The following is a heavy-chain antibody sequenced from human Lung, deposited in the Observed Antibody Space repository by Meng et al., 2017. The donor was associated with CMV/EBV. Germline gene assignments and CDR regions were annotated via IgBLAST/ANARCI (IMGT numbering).Heavy chain of an antibody. CDR2: ISAVIDNT. J-gene: IGHJ4*02. Sequence: GESXKISXAASGFTFNKYAMTWVRQAPGKGLEWVSIISAVIDNTYYADSVKGRFTLSRDNSMNTLYLQMHSLRAEDTAIYFCAKGLGTTGWYSPLDSWGRGTXVTVSS. CDR3: AKGLGTTGWYSPLDS. D-gene: IGHD6-19*01. V-gene: IGHV3-23*01. CDR1: GFTFNKYA.